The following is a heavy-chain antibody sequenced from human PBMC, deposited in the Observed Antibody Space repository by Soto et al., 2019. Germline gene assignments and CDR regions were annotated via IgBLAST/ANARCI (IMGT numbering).Heavy chain of an antibody. J-gene: IGHJ3*02. Sequence: GASVKVSCKASGYTFTGYYMHWVRQAPGQGLEWMGWINPNSGGTNYAQKFQGWVTMTRDTSISTAYMELSRLRSDDTAVYYCASAGWFGEYDAFDIWGQGTMVTVSS. CDR2: INPNSGGT. CDR1: GYTFTGYY. D-gene: IGHD3-10*01. CDR3: ASAGWFGEYDAFDI. V-gene: IGHV1-2*04.